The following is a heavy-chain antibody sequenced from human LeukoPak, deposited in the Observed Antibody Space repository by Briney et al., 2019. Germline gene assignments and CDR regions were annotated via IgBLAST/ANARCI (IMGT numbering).Heavy chain of an antibody. CDR3: ARAPQYSSGWYFDY. CDR2: INHSGST. V-gene: IGHV4-34*01. J-gene: IGHJ4*02. CDR1: GGSFSGYY. Sequence: SETLSLTCAVYGGSFSGYYWSWIRQPPGKGLEWIGEINHSGSTNYNPSLKSRVTISVDTSKNQFSLKLSSVTAADTAVYYCARAPQYSSGWYFDYWGQGTLVTVSS. D-gene: IGHD6-19*01.